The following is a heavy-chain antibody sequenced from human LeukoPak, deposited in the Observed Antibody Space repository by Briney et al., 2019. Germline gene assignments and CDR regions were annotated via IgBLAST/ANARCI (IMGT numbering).Heavy chain of an antibody. D-gene: IGHD3-10*01. CDR3: ASSALYGSGKGYFDY. J-gene: IGHJ4*02. CDR2: INHSGST. Sequence: PSETLSLTCAVYGGSFSGYYWSWIRQPPGKGLEWIGEINHSGSTNYNPSLKSRVTISVDTSKNQFSLKLSSVTAADTAVYYCASSALYGSGKGYFDYWGQGTLVTVSS. V-gene: IGHV4-34*01. CDR1: GGSFSGYY.